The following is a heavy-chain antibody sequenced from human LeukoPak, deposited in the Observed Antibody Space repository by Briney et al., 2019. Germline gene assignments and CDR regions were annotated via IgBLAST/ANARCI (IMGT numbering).Heavy chain of an antibody. V-gene: IGHV3-21*04. D-gene: IGHD6-13*01. J-gene: IGHJ2*01. CDR3: ARVKYSSSWPHYWYFDL. CDR2: ISTDNSYR. Sequence: GGSLRLSCAASGFSLSSYSMNWIRQAPGKGLEWVSSISTDNSYRHYADSVKGRFTISRGNPKNSLYLQMNTLRAEDTAVYYCARVKYSSSWPHYWYFDLWGRGTLVTVSS. CDR1: GFSLSSYS.